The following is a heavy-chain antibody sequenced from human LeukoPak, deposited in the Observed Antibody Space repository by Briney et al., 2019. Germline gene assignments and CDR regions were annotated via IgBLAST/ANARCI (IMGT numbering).Heavy chain of an antibody. CDR3: ARDQGGSYSGVSFDY. CDR2: INPSGGST. J-gene: IGHJ4*02. V-gene: IGHV1-46*01. CDR1: GYTFTSYY. D-gene: IGHD1-26*01. Sequence: ASVKVSCKASGYTFTSYYMHWVRQAPGQGLEWMGLINPSGGSTSYAQKFQGRVTMTRDTSTSTVYMELSSLRSEDTAVYYCARDQGGSYSGVSFDYWGQGTLVTVSS.